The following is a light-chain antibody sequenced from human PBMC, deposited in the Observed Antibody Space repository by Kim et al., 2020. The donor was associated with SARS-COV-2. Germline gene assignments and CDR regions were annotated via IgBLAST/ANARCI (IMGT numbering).Light chain of an antibody. V-gene: IGLV3-25*03. CDR3: QSADGSGTYV. J-gene: IGLJ1*01. CDR2: KDN. CDR1: TLPEKQ. Sequence: SYELTQPPSLSVSPGQTARITCSGDTLPEKQTYWYQQKSGQAPLLGIYKDNERPSGIPGRFSGSSSGTTVTLTISGVQAEDDADYYCQSADGSGTYVFGT.